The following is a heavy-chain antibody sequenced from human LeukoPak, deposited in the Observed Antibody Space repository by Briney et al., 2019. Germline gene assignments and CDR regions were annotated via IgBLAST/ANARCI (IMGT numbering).Heavy chain of an antibody. V-gene: IGHV4-4*07. CDR2: IYASGST. CDR3: ARDRSSGWYWFDY. D-gene: IGHD6-19*01. J-gene: IGHJ4*02. CDR1: GGSISNYY. Sequence: SETLSLTCTVYGGSISNYYWSWIRQPAGKGLEWIGRIYASGSTNYNPSLKSRVTMSVDTSKNQFSLKLTSVTAADTAVYYCARDRSSGWYWFDYWGQGTLVTVSS.